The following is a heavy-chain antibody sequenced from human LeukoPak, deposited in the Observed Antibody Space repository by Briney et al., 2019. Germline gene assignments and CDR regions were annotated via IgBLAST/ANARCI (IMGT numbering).Heavy chain of an antibody. Sequence: GGSLRLSCAASGFTFSSYSMNWVRQAPGKGLEWVSYISSSSTIYYADSVKGRFTISRDNSKNTLYLQMNSLRAEDTAVYYCARAFGFWSGYFGAFDIWGQGTMVTVSS. J-gene: IGHJ3*02. CDR1: GFTFSSYS. D-gene: IGHD3-3*01. CDR3: ARAFGFWSGYFGAFDI. V-gene: IGHV3-48*01. CDR2: ISSSSTI.